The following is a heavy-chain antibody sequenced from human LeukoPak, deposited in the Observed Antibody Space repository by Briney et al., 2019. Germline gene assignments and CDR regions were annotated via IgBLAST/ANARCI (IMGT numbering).Heavy chain of an antibody. J-gene: IGHJ6*03. Sequence: SETLSLTCIVSGGSISSSSYYWGWIRQPPGKGLEWIGTIYYSGSTYYNPSLKSRVTISVDTSKNQFSLKLSSVTAADTAVYYCARGYCSGGSCYSFYYYYYMDVWGKGTTVTVSS. CDR2: IYYSGST. CDR3: ARGYCSGGSCYSFYYYYYMDV. CDR1: GGSISSSSYY. V-gene: IGHV4-39*07. D-gene: IGHD2-15*01.